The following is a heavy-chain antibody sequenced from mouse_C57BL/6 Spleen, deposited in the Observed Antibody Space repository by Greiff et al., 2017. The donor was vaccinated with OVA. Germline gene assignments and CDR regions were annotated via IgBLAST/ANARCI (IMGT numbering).Heavy chain of an antibody. CDR3: ARGGAYDYDGGYFDY. J-gene: IGHJ2*01. V-gene: IGHV1-20*01. Sequence: VQLQQSGPELVKPGDSVKISCKASGYSFTGYFMNWVMQSHGKSLEWIGRINPYNGDTFYNQKFKGKATLTVDKSSSTAYMELRSLTSEDSAVYYCARGGAYDYDGGYFDYWGQGTTLTVSS. CDR1: GYSFTGYF. CDR2: INPYNGDT. D-gene: IGHD2-4*01.